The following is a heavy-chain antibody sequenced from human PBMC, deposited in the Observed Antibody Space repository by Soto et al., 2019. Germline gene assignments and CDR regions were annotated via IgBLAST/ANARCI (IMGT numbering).Heavy chain of an antibody. V-gene: IGHV3-30*18. J-gene: IGHJ3*01. CDR2: ISNDGSDK. D-gene: IGHD6-13*01. CDR3: AKDQGIAASHGID. CDR1: GFTFNNYG. Sequence: QVQLVESGGGVVQPGRSLRLSCAASGFTFNNYGMHWVRQAPGKGREWVATISNDGSDKYYADSGKGRLTISRDNSKNTVYLQMNSLRAEETAVYYCAKDQGIAASHGIDWGQGTMVTVSS.